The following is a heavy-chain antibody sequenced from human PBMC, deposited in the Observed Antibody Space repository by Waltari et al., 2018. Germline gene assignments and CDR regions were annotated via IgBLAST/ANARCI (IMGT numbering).Heavy chain of an antibody. CDR3: ARDLGYCSSTSCYNWFDP. V-gene: IGHV1-2*02. CDR2: INPNSGGT. J-gene: IGHJ5*02. CDR1: QYTFSDRY. D-gene: IGHD2-2*01. Sequence: QVQLVQSGAEAKKAGASVKVSCMASQYTFSDRYIPWVRPPPGQRLEWMGGINPNSGGTNYAQKFQGRVTMTRDTSISTAYMELSRLRSDDTAVYYCARDLGYCSSTSCYNWFDPWGQGTLVTVSS.